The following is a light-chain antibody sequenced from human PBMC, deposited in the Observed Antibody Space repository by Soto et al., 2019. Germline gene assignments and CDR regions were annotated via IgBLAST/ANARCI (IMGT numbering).Light chain of an antibody. Sequence: SVLTQPRSVSGSPGQSVTISCTGTSSDVGAYDYVSWFQQHPGKAPKLIIYDVNQRPSGVPDRFSGSKSGNTASLTISGLQTDDEADYYCCSDAGSFTYVFGAGTKVTVL. CDR1: SSDVGAYDY. V-gene: IGLV2-11*01. CDR2: DVN. J-gene: IGLJ1*01. CDR3: CSDAGSFTYV.